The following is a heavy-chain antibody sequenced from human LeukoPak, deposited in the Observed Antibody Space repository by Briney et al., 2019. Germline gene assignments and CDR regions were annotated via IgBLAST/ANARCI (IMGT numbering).Heavy chain of an antibody. CDR3: ARGPDYYDSSQYFDY. V-gene: IGHV3-30-3*01. J-gene: IGHJ4*02. D-gene: IGHD3-22*01. Sequence: GGSLRLSCAASGFTFSSSAMTWVRQAPGKGLEWVGTISYDGSNKFYADSVKGRFTISRDNSKNTLYLQMNSLRPEDTAVYNCARGPDYYDSSQYFDYWGQGTLVTVSS. CDR2: ISYDGSNK. CDR1: GFTFSSSA.